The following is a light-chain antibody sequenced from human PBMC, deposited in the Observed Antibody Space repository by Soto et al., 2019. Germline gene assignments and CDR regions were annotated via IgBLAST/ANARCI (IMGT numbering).Light chain of an antibody. CDR1: QSISSY. J-gene: IGKJ1*01. CDR2: AAS. CDR3: QQSYSTPRT. Sequence: DIQMTQSPSSLSASVGDRVTITCRASQSISSYLNWYQQKPGKAPKLLIYAASSLQSGVPSRFSGSGSVTDFTLTISSLQHEDFATYYCQQSYSTPRTFGQGTKVEIK. V-gene: IGKV1-39*01.